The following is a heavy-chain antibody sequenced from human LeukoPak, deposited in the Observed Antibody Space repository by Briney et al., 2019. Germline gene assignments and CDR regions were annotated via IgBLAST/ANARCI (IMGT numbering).Heavy chain of an antibody. J-gene: IGHJ5*02. CDR2: VYPSGST. CDR1: GGSISSGNW. Sequence: SETLSLTCAVSGGSISSGNWWSWIHQPPGKGLQWIGEVYPSGSTNYNPSLKSRVTMSVDKSKNQFSLNLTSVTAADTAVYYCTRVSLRWFDPWGQGTLVTVSS. CDR3: TRVSLRWFDP. V-gene: IGHV4-4*02.